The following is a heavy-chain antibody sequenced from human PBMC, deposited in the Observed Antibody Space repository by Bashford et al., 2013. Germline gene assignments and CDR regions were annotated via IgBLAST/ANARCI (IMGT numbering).Heavy chain of an antibody. CDR3: AKDRDDYGDPDAFNI. J-gene: IGHJ3*02. V-gene: IGHV3-23*01. CDR2: ISGSSGST. CDR1: GFIVSTNY. Sequence: GSLRLSCAASGFIVSTNYMTWSARLQEGLEWVSAISGSSGSTYYADSVKGRFTISRDNSKYTLYLQMNSLRADDTAVYYCAKDRDDYGDPDAFNIWGQGTMVTVSS. D-gene: IGHD4-17*01.